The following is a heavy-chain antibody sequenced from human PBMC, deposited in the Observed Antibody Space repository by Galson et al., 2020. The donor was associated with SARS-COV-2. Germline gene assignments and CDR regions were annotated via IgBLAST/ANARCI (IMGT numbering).Heavy chain of an antibody. J-gene: IGHJ4*02. CDR3: ARVFYGDYFEYYFDY. Sequence: SETLSLTCAVSGGSISSGGYSWSWIRPPPGKGLEWIGYIYNNGNPYYNPSLKSRVTISLDTSKNQFSLRLSSVTAADTAVYYCARVFYGDYFEYYFDYWGRGTLVTVSS. CDR1: GGSISSGGYS. CDR2: IYNNGNP. V-gene: IGHV4-30-4*07. D-gene: IGHD4-17*01.